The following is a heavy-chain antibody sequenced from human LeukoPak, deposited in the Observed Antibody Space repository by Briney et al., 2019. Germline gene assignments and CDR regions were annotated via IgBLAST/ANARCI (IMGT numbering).Heavy chain of an antibody. CDR2: ISSRSSST. CDR3: ARVGCLRTLGYCSSFTSIDY. V-gene: IGHV3-21*01. D-gene: IGHD2-2*01. Sequence: GALLLSCAASGFTFSDYSMNWVRQGPGQGLEWVSSISSRSSSTSYIASVKGRFTISRDNAKNSLYLQMNRLRAEDTAVYYCARVGCLRTLGYCSSFTSIDYWGRGTLVTVSS. J-gene: IGHJ4*02. CDR1: GFTFSDYS.